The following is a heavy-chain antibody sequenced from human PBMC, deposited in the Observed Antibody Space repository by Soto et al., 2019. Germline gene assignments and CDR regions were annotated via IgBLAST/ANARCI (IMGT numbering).Heavy chain of an antibody. CDR3: SKWSGFGDA. Sequence: GGSLRLSCAASGFTFSSYSMTWVRQAPGKGLEWVSGISDSGGNTWYADSVKGRFTISRDNSKNTLFLQMNSLRAEDTAVYFCSKWSGFGDAWGQGTLVTVSS. CDR1: GFTFSSYS. D-gene: IGHD3-10*01. J-gene: IGHJ5*02. V-gene: IGHV3-23*01. CDR2: ISDSGGNT.